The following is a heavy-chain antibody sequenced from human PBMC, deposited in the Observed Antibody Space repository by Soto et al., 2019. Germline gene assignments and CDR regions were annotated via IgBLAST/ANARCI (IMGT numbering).Heavy chain of an antibody. CDR2: IYHSGSN. V-gene: IGHV4-30-2*01. CDR3: VRVPER. J-gene: IGHJ4*02. D-gene: IGHD2-2*01. CDR1: GGSISSGGYS. Sequence: QLQLQESGSGLVKPSQTLSLTCAVSGGSISSGGYSWSWIRQPPGKGLEWIRYIYHSGSNYYNPSLKRRVPISVDRYKNQFSLKLRSVMAADTAVYYCVRVPERWGLGSLVTISS.